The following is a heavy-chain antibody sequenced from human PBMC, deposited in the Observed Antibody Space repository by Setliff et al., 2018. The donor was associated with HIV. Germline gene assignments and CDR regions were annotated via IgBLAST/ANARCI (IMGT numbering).Heavy chain of an antibody. CDR3: ARETYYYDASGPPSGYYMDV. D-gene: IGHD3-22*01. V-gene: IGHV4-31*03. CDR1: GGSISSGGYY. J-gene: IGHJ6*03. Sequence: TLSLTCSVSGGSISSGGYYWNWIRQHPGKGLAWIGYIHYSGSTDYSPSLKSRVTISVYTSKNQFSLKLSSVTAADTAVYFCARETYYYDASGPPSGYYMDVWGKGTTVTVSS. CDR2: IHYSGST.